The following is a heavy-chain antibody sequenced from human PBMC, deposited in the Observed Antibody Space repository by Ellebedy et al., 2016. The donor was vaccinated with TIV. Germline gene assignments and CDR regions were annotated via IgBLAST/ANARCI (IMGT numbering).Heavy chain of an antibody. V-gene: IGHV3-48*01. D-gene: IGHD1-1*01. CDR3: ARDENDRVRSYYDY. CDR1: GFTFSTYS. Sequence: GESLKISCAASGFTFSTYSMNWVRQAPGKGLEWVSYISSSSSTIHYADSLKGRFTISRDNAKNSLYLQMNSLRAEDTAVYYCARDENDRVRSYYDYWGQGSQATVSS. CDR2: ISSSSSTI. J-gene: IGHJ4*02.